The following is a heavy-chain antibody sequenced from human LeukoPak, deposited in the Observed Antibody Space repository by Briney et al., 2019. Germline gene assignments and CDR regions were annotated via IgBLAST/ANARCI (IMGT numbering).Heavy chain of an antibody. D-gene: IGHD3-22*01. J-gene: IGHJ3*02. CDR2: ISYSGGT. CDR1: GGSIISSNHY. Sequence: PSETLSLTCTVSGGSIISSNHYWGRTRQPPGKGLEWFGSISYSGGTAYNPSLRSRVTISVDTSKNQFSLKVNSVTAADTAVYYCAREVEYYDSSGYRPHAFDIWGQGTLVTVSS. CDR3: AREVEYYDSSGYRPHAFDI. V-gene: IGHV4-39*02.